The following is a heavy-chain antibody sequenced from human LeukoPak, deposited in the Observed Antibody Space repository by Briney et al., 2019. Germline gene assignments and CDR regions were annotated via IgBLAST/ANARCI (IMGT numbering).Heavy chain of an antibody. CDR1: GFTFSSYG. Sequence: PGGSLRLPCAASGFTFSSYGMTWVRHAPGKGLEWVSVISGSGGSTYYADSVKGRFTVSRDNAKNTLYLQMNSLRAEYTAVYYRAKETYYDYMDLWGKGTTVTISS. CDR3: AKETYYDYMDL. CDR2: ISGSGGST. J-gene: IGHJ6*03. V-gene: IGHV3-23*01.